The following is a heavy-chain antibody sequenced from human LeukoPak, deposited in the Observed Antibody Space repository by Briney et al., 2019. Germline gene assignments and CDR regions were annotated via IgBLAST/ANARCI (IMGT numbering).Heavy chain of an antibody. Sequence: GGSLRLSCAASDSMSRRFKMNWVRQAPGKGLEWVSYISDDSSTIHYADSVKGRFTISRDNAENSLYLQMNSLRAEDTAVHYCARGGYNYGSVFDYWGQGTLVTVSS. D-gene: IGHD5-18*01. CDR2: ISDDSSTI. V-gene: IGHV3-48*01. CDR3: ARGGYNYGSVFDY. CDR1: DSMSRRFK. J-gene: IGHJ4*02.